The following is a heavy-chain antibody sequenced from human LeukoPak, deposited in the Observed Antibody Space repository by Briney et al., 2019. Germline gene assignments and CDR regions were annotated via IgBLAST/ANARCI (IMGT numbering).Heavy chain of an antibody. CDR2: MNPKSGGK. CDR1: GYTFTHYF. J-gene: IGHJ3*02. D-gene: IGHD3-3*01. Sequence: ASETVSCKDSGYTFTHYFMNWVRQAPGQGLEWMGWMNPKSGGKVYAQKFQGRVNKIRETAKRTVYMELRRLRFGDTGVYYCARGPRITIFGVVMANDAFDIWGQGTMVTVSS. V-gene: IGHV1-2*02. CDR3: ARGPRITIFGVVMANDAFDI.